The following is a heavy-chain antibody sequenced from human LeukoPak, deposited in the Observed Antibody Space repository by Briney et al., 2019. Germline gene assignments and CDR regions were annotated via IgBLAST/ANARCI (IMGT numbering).Heavy chain of an antibody. J-gene: IGHJ4*02. Sequence: ASVKVSCKASGYTFSGTGWYLYWLRQAPGQGLECMGWIYPNNGATAYAQKFQGRVAMTRDTSITTAYMELSGLRPDDTAVYYCARDGPAQMVDFDYWGQGTLATVSS. V-gene: IGHV1-2*02. D-gene: IGHD3-10*01. CDR3: ARDGPAQMVDFDY. CDR1: GYTFSGTGWY. CDR2: IYPNNGAT.